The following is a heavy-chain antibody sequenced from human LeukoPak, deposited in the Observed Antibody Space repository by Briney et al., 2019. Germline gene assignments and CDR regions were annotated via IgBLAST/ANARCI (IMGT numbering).Heavy chain of an antibody. CDR3: ARLFGELLLPSDHFYYMDV. CDR2: INPYNDIT. Sequence: GASVKVSCKASGYTFTASGLCWVRRAPGQGGEWMGWINPYNDITDYAQTFKGRVTMTTDTSTSTAYMELRSLRSDDTAVYYCARLFGELLLPSDHFYYMDVWGKGTAVTVPS. V-gene: IGHV1-18*01. D-gene: IGHD3-10*02. J-gene: IGHJ6*03. CDR1: GYTFTASG.